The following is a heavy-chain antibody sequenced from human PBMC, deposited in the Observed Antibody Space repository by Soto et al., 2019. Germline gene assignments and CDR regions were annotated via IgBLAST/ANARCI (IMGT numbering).Heavy chain of an antibody. CDR1: GYSFTSYW. CDR3: ARRGYCSSTSCYYGYYYYGMDV. D-gene: IGHD2-2*01. Sequence: LGESLKISCKGSGYSFTSYWIGWVRQMPGKGLEWMGIIYPGDSDTRYSPSFQGQVTISADKSISTAYLQWSSLKASDTAMYYCARRGYCSSTSCYYGYYYYGMDVWGQGTTVTVSS. J-gene: IGHJ6*02. CDR2: IYPGDSDT. V-gene: IGHV5-51*01.